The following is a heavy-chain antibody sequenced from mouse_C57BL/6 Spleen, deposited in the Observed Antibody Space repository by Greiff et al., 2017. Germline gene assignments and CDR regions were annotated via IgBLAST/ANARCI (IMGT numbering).Heavy chain of an antibody. J-gene: IGHJ2*01. CDR3: ARGGLRLFYY. Sequence: DVQLQESGGGLVKPGGSLKLSCAASGFTFSDYGMHWVRQAPEKGLEWVAYISSGSSTIYYADTVKGRFTISRDNAKNTLFLQMTSLRSEDTAMXYCARGGLRLFYYWGQGTTLTVSS. D-gene: IGHD2-4*01. CDR2: ISSGSSTI. V-gene: IGHV5-17*01. CDR1: GFTFSDYG.